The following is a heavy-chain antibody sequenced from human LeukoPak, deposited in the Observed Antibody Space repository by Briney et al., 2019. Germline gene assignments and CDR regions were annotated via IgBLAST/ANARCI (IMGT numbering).Heavy chain of an antibody. D-gene: IGHD6-13*01. Sequence: ASVKVSCKASGYTFTSYDINWVRQATGQGLGWMGWMNPNSGNTGYAQKFQGRVTMTRNTSISTAYMELSSLRSEDTAVYYCAKDSLTSLNSNWVSQTYYYYMDVWGKGTTVTVSS. V-gene: IGHV1-8*01. CDR1: GYTFTSYD. CDR2: MNPNSGNT. J-gene: IGHJ6*03. CDR3: AKDSLTSLNSNWVSQTYYYYMDV.